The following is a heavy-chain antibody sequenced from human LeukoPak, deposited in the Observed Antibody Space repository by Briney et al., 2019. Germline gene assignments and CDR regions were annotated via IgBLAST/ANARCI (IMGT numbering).Heavy chain of an antibody. CDR2: ISYDGSNK. Sequence: GGSLRLSCAASGFTFSDYAMHWVRQAPGKGLEWVALISYDGSNKFYADSVKGRFTISRDNSKNTLYLQMNSLRAEDTAVYDCARELLGLDYWGQGTLVTVSS. V-gene: IGHV3-30-3*01. CDR1: GFTFSDYA. J-gene: IGHJ4*02. CDR3: ARELLGLDY. D-gene: IGHD1-26*01.